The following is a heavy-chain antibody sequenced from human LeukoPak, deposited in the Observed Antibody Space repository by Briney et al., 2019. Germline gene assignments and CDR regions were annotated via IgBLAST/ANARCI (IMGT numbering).Heavy chain of an antibody. D-gene: IGHD2-21*02. Sequence: GGSLRLSCAASGFTFSSYAMSWVRQAPGKGLEWVSAISGSGGSTYYADSVKGRFTISRDNSKNTLYLQMNSLTVEDTAVYFCAGEESYCRGDCSPAWGQGTLVTVSS. CDR1: GFTFSSYA. J-gene: IGHJ5*02. V-gene: IGHV3-23*01. CDR3: AGEESYCRGDCSPA. CDR2: ISGSGGST.